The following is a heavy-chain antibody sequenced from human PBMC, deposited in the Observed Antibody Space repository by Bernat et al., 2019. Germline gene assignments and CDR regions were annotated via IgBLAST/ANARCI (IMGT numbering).Heavy chain of an antibody. CDR1: GDSVSSNSAA. V-gene: IGHV6-1*01. J-gene: IGHJ6*03. CDR3: VRANKRFVTTYYYYYYYIDV. Sequence: QVQLQQSGPGLVKPSQTLSLTCAISGDSVSSNSAAWIWIRQSPSRGLEWLGRTYYRSKWYTDYAVSMKSRITINPDTSKNQVSLQLNSVTPEDTALYYCVRANKRFVTTYYYYYYYIDVWGKGTTVTVSS. CDR2: TYYRSKWYT. D-gene: IGHD3-10*01.